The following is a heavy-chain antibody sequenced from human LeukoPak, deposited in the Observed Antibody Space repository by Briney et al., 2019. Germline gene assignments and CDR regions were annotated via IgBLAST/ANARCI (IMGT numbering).Heavy chain of an antibody. J-gene: IGHJ4*02. Sequence: PSQTLSLTCTVSGGSISSGDYYWRWLRQPPGTGLEWIGYIYYSGSTYYNPSLKRRVTISVETSKNQFSLKLSSVTAADTAVYYCAREFVNGDYLDYWGQGTLVTVSS. D-gene: IGHD4-17*01. CDR2: IYYSGST. CDR3: AREFVNGDYLDY. CDR1: GGSISSGDYY. V-gene: IGHV4-30-4*08.